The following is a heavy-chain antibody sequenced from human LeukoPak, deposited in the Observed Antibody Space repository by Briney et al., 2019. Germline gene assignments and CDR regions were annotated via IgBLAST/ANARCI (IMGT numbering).Heavy chain of an antibody. J-gene: IGHJ6*02. CDR1: GFTFSSYG. CDR3: ARVSAEEGFWSGYYPYYYYYGMDV. V-gene: IGHV3-33*01. D-gene: IGHD3-3*01. CDR2: IWYDGSNK. Sequence: PGRSLRLSCAASGFTFSSYGMHWVRQAPGKGLEWVAVIWYDGSNKYYADSVKCRFTISRDNSKNTLYLQMNSLRAEDTAVYYCARVSAEEGFWSGYYPYYYYYGMDVWGQGTTVTVSS.